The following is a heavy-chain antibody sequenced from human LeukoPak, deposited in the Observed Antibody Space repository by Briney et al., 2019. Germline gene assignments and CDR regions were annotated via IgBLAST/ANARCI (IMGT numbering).Heavy chain of an antibody. J-gene: IGHJ4*02. CDR3: ARGHQSLPAAIRVDYFDY. V-gene: IGHV1-69*05. CDR1: GGTFSSYA. CDR2: IIPIFGTA. Sequence: GASVKVSCKASGGTFSSYAISWVRQAPGQGLEWMGGIIPIFGTANYAQKFQGRVTITTDESTSTAYMELSSLRSEDAAVYYCARGHQSLPAAIRVDYFDYWGQGTLVTVSS. D-gene: IGHD2-2*01.